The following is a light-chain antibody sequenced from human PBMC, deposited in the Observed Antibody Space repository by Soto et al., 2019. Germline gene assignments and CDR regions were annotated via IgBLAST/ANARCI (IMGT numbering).Light chain of an antibody. V-gene: IGKV2-28*01. J-gene: IGKJ4*01. CDR3: MRGLQTPPT. Sequence: DIVMTQSPLSLPVTPGEPASISCKSSQSLLHSNGYDYLDWYFQKPGQSPQLLIYLGSTRASGVPDRFSGTGSGTDFTLKITRVEAEDVGLYFCMRGLQTPPTFGGGTKVEI. CDR1: QSLLHSNGYDY. CDR2: LGS.